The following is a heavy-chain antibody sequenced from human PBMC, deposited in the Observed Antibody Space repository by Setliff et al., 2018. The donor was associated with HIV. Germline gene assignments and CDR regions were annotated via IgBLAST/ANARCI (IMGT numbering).Heavy chain of an antibody. Sequence: ASETLSLTCAVSGGSISSSDWWSWVRQPPGKGLEWIATIYHTGSTYYNPSLKSRVTISVDTSKNQFSLKLSSVTAADTAVYYCARGLVGATERYFFDSWGQGTLVTVSS. CDR2: IYHTGST. CDR1: GGSISSSDW. J-gene: IGHJ4*02. D-gene: IGHD1-26*01. CDR3: ARGLVGATERYFFDS. V-gene: IGHV4-4*02.